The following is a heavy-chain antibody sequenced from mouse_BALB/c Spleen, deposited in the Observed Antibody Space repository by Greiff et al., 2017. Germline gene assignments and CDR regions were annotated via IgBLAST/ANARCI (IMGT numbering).Heavy chain of an antibody. D-gene: IGHD2-1*01. CDR2: ISDGGSYT. V-gene: IGHV5-4*02. CDR1: GFTFSDYY. J-gene: IGHJ3*01. Sequence: EVHLVESGGGLVKPGGSLKLSCAASGFTFSDYYMYWVRQTPEKRLEWVATISDGGSYTYYPDSVKGRFTISRDNAKNNLYLQMSSLKSEDTAMYYCARDGGYYGNYVLFAYWGQGTLVTVSA. CDR3: ARDGGYYGNYVLFAY.